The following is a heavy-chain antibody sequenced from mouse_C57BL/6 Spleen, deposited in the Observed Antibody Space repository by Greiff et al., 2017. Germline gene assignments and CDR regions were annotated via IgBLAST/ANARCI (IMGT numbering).Heavy chain of an antibody. D-gene: IGHD2-1*01. V-gene: IGHV1-52*01. Sequence: QVQLQQPGAELVRPGSSVKLSCKASGYTFTSYWMHWVKQRPIQGLEWIGNIDPSDSETHYNQKFKDKATLTVDKSSSTAYMQLSSLTSEDSAVYYCARGEVYGNYEFAYWGQGTLVTVSA. CDR2: IDPSDSET. J-gene: IGHJ3*01. CDR3: ARGEVYGNYEFAY. CDR1: GYTFTSYW.